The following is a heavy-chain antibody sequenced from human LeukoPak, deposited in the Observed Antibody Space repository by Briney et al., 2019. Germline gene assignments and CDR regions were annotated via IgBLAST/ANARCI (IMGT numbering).Heavy chain of an antibody. Sequence: PGGSLRLSCAASGFTFSSYGMHWVRQAPGKGLEWVAVIWYDGSNKYYADSVKGRFTISRDNSKNTLYLQMNSLRAEDTAVYYCARETREMATTPFGAYMDVWGKGTTVTVSS. CDR1: GFTFSSYG. J-gene: IGHJ6*04. V-gene: IGHV3-33*01. D-gene: IGHD5-24*01. CDR3: ARETREMATTPFGAYMDV. CDR2: IWYDGSNK.